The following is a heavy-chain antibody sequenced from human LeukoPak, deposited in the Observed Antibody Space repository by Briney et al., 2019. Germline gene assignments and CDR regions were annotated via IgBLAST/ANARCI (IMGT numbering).Heavy chain of an antibody. Sequence: SETLSLTCTVSGGSISSGGYYWSWIRQPPGKGLEWIGDIYHTGSTYYKPSLKSRVTISVDRSKNQFSLKLSSVTAADTAVFYCARGEPARPIGNWGQGTLVTVSS. CDR3: ARGEPARPIGN. CDR2: IYHTGST. V-gene: IGHV4-30-2*01. J-gene: IGHJ4*02. CDR1: GGSISSGGYY. D-gene: IGHD6-6*01.